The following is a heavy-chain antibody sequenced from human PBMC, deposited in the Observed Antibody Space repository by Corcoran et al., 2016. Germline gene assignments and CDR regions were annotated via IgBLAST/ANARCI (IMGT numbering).Heavy chain of an antibody. CDR2: IIPIFGTA. J-gene: IGHJ6*02. V-gene: IGHV1-69*01. Sequence: QVQLVQSGAEVKKPGSSVTVSCKASGGTFSSYAISWVRQAPGQGLEWMGGIIPIFGTANYAQKFQGRVTITADESTSTAYMELSSLRSEDTAVYYGARGRMRKWELSYYYYYGMDVWGQGTTVTVSS. CDR1: GGTFSSYA. D-gene: IGHD1-26*01. CDR3: ARGRMRKWELSYYYYYGMDV.